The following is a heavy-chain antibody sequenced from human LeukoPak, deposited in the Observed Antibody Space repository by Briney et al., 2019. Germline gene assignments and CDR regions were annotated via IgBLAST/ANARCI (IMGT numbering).Heavy chain of an antibody. CDR2: IYDTGST. J-gene: IGHJ4*02. CDR3: ARGESYFRY. V-gene: IGHV4-59*11. CDR1: GGSITSHY. Sequence: SETLSLTRTVSGGSITSHYWSWIRQPPGKGLEWIGYIYDTGSTNYNPSLKSRVTISVDKAKNQFSLRLSSVTAADTAVYYCARGESYFRYWGQGTLVTVSS.